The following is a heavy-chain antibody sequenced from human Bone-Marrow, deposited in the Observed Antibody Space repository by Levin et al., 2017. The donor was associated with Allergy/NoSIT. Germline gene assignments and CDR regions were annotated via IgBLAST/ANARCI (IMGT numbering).Heavy chain of an antibody. Sequence: GASVKVSCKSSGVTFTTYLFAWVRQAPGQGLEWMGGIIPMFGTPNYAHKFKGRVTISADESANTVYMELNSLGFDDSAVYFCARGGVVADTGNWFDPWGRGTPVIVSS. V-gene: IGHV1-69*13. CDR1: GVTFTTYL. D-gene: IGHD6-19*01. J-gene: IGHJ5*02. CDR3: ARGGVVADTGNWFDP. CDR2: IIPMFGTP.